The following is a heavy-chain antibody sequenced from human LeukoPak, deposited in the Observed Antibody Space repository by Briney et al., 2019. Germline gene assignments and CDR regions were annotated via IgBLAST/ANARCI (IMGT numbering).Heavy chain of an antibody. CDR3: ATGEIQLRFPSLN. J-gene: IGHJ4*02. Sequence: PGGSLRLSCAASGFTFSSYGMHWVRQAPGKGLEWVAFIRYDGSNKYYADSVKGRFTISRDNSKNTLYLQMNSLRAEDTAVYYCATGEIQLRFPSLNWGQGTLVTVSS. CDR2: IRYDGSNK. V-gene: IGHV3-30*02. CDR1: GFTFSSYG. D-gene: IGHD5-18*01.